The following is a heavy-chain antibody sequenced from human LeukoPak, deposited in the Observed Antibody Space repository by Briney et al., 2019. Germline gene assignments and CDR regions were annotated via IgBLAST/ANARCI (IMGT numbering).Heavy chain of an antibody. V-gene: IGHV3-74*01. CDR3: ARSQGPYDY. CDR1: GFTFSSYW. Sequence: GGSLRLSCAASGFTFSSYWMNWVRQAPGKGLVWVSRINGDGSSTNYADSVKGRFTISRDNAKNTLYLQLNSLRAEDTAIYYCARSQGPYDYWGQGALVTVSS. CDR2: INGDGSST. J-gene: IGHJ4*02.